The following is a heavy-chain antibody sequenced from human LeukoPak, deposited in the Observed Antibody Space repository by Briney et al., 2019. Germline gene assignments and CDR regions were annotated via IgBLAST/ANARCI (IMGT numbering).Heavy chain of an antibody. CDR2: INHSGST. D-gene: IGHD3-16*01. CDR3: ARERRLGIPAYYYMDV. CDR1: GGSFSGYY. V-gene: IGHV4-34*01. J-gene: IGHJ6*03. Sequence: PSETLSLTCAVYGGSFSGYYWSWIRQPPGKGLEWMGEINHSGSTNYNPSLKSRVTISVDTSKNQFSLKLSSVTAADTAVYYCARERRLGIPAYYYMDVWGKGTTVTVSS.